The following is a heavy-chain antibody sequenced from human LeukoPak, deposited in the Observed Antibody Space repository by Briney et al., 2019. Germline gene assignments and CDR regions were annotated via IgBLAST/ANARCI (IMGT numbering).Heavy chain of an antibody. D-gene: IGHD3-10*01. J-gene: IGHJ4*02. CDR1: GGSISSHY. CDR2: IYYSGST. Sequence: PSETLSLTCTVSGGSISSHYWSWIRQPPGKGLERIGYIYYSGSTNYNPSLKSRVTISVDTSKNQFSLKLSSVTAADTAVYYCARVGAAGGYFDYWGQGTLVTVSS. CDR3: ARVGAAGGYFDY. V-gene: IGHV4-59*11.